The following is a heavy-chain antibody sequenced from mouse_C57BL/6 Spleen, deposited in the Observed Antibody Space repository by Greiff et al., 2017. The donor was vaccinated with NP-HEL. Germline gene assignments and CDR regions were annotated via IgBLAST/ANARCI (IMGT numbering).Heavy chain of an antibody. CDR3: AGEDYYGSSAYAMDY. V-gene: IGHV1-55*01. J-gene: IGHJ4*01. D-gene: IGHD1-1*01. CDR2: IYPGSGST. CDR1: GYTFTSYW. Sequence: VQLQQPGAELVKPGASVKMSCKASGYTFTSYWITWVKQRPGQGLEWIGDIYPGSGSTNYNEKFKSKATLTVDTSSSPAYMPLSSLTSEDSAVYYCAGEDYYGSSAYAMDYWGQGTSVTVAS.